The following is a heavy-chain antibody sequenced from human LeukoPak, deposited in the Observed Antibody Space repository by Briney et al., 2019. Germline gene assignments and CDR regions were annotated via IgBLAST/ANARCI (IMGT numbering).Heavy chain of an antibody. CDR2: IIPMFATV. D-gene: IGHD3-22*01. V-gene: IGHV1-69*05. J-gene: IGHJ4*02. Sequence: SVKVSCKASGGTFSNYAINWVRQAPGQGLDWMRGIIPMFATVNYAQKFQGRVTITTDESTNTAYMELSGLRSEDTAVYYCARNHDNTGYYDAYFDYWGQGTLVTVSS. CDR3: ARNHDNTGYYDAYFDY. CDR1: GGTFSNYA.